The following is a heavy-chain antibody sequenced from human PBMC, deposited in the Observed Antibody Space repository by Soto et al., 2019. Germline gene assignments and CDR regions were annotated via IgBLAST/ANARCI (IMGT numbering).Heavy chain of an antibody. CDR3: AAETSGCCQGEFEY. D-gene: IGHD3-10*01. CDR2: IKTKTEGVTA. Sequence: GGYLRLSCEASGFTFNTAWMTWLRQAPGKGLEWVALIKTKTEGVTAHYPAPVKGRFTVSRDDSKNTVHLQLNSLKTDDTAVYFCAAETSGCCQGEFEYWGQGP. J-gene: IGHJ4*02. V-gene: IGHV3-15*01. CDR1: GFTFNTAW.